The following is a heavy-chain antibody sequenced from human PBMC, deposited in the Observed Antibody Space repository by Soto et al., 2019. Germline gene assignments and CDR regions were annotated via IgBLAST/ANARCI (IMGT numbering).Heavy chain of an antibody. Sequence: LSLTCTVSGGSIYTYSWTWIRQPAGKGLEWIGHIYSSGSANYNPSLKSRVSMSVDTSKNQFSLKLNSVTAADTAVYYCATIVGANDYWGQGTLVTVSS. CDR3: ATIVGANDY. CDR1: GGSIYTYS. D-gene: IGHD1-26*01. CDR2: IYSSGSA. V-gene: IGHV4-4*07. J-gene: IGHJ4*02.